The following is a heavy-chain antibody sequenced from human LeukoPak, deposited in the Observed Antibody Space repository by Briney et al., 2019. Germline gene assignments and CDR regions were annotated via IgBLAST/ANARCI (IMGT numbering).Heavy chain of an antibody. D-gene: IGHD4-17*01. J-gene: IGHJ3*02. CDR3: AKVHGATGAFDI. CDR1: GFTFSSYE. V-gene: IGHV3-48*03. Sequence: GGSLRLSCAASGFTFSSYEMNWVRQAPGKGLEWVSYISSSGSTIYYADSVKGRFTISRDNAKNSLYLQMNSLRAEDTALYYCAKVHGATGAFDIWGQGTMVTVSS. CDR2: ISSSGSTI.